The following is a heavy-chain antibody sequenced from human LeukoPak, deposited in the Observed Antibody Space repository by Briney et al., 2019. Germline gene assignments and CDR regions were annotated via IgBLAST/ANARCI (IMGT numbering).Heavy chain of an antibody. CDR1: GFTFSSYA. CDR2: ISGRGGST. CDR3: AKEGPYYYGSGSSPDNAFDI. J-gene: IGHJ3*02. Sequence: GGSLRLSCAASGFTFSSYAMSWVRQAPGKGREWVSAISGRGGSTYYADSVKGRFTISRDNPKNTLYLQMNSLRAEATAVYYCAKEGPYYYGSGSSPDNAFDIWGQGTMVTVSS. D-gene: IGHD3-10*01. V-gene: IGHV3-23*01.